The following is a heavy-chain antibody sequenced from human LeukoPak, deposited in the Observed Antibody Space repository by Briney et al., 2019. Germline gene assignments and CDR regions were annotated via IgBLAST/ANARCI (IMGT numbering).Heavy chain of an antibody. CDR2: ISGSGGST. CDR1: GFTFSSYA. Sequence: GGSLRLSCAASGFTFSSYAMSWVRQAPGKGLEWVSAISGSGGSTYYADSVKGRFTNSRDNSKNTLYLQMNSLRAEDTAVYYCAKVLGSWDDYYYMDVWGKGTTVTVSS. CDR3: AKVLGSWDDYYYMDV. D-gene: IGHD1-26*01. V-gene: IGHV3-23*01. J-gene: IGHJ6*03.